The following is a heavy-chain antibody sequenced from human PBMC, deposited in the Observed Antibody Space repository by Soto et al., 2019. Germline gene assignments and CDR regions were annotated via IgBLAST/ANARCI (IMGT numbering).Heavy chain of an antibody. CDR1: GFTFRSYW. D-gene: IGHD1-26*01. V-gene: IGHV3-7*01. J-gene: IGHJ4*02. CDR2: INQDGGVQ. Sequence: EVQLEESGGGLAQPGGSLRLSCAASGFTFRSYWMTWLRQAPGKGLEWVANINQDGGVQFYADSVKGRFTISRDNAKNSVYLQMNSLRVEDTAVFYFASGRALDYWGQGTLVTVSS. CDR3: ASGRALDY.